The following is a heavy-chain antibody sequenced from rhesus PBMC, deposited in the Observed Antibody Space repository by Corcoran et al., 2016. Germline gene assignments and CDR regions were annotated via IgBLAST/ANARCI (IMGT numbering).Heavy chain of an antibody. Sequence: QVQLQESGPGVVKPSETLSLTCAVSGGSISSYWWGWIRQPPGTGLEWIGQIYGGSGSNSYNPSLSRRVTISSDTSKNQFSLKLSSVTAADTAVYYGAKDAWGYSNYFDYWGQGVLVTVSS. CDR2: IYGGSGSN. CDR3: AKDAWGYSNYFDY. V-gene: IGHV4-147*01. D-gene: IGHD5-42*01. CDR1: GGSISSYW. J-gene: IGHJ4*01.